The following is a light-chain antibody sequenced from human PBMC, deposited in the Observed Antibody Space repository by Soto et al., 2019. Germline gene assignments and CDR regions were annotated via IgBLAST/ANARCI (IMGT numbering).Light chain of an antibody. J-gene: IGLJ2*01. Sequence: QSVLTQPASVSGSPGQSITISCTGSSSDIGGYNYVSWYQQHPGKAPKLIIYDVTYRPSGFSYRFSASESGSTASLTISWLQPEDEADYYCRSYSGSTTHILFGGGTKLTVL. CDR3: RSYSGSTTHIL. CDR1: SSDIGGYNY. V-gene: IGLV2-14*01. CDR2: DVT.